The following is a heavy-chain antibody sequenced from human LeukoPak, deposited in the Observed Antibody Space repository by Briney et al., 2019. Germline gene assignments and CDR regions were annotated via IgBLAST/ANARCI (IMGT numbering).Heavy chain of an antibody. D-gene: IGHD3-10*01. CDR2: ISTFTGDT. V-gene: IGHV1-18*04. J-gene: IGHJ4*02. Sequence: WASVKVSCKASGYTFTSYGISWVRQAPGQGLEWMGWISTFTGDTNYGQKVQDRVTMTTDASTSTAYMELSSLRSDDTAVYYCGRVGWSGNTHSDSWGPGTLVTVSS. CDR1: GYTFTSYG. CDR3: GRVGWSGNTHSDS.